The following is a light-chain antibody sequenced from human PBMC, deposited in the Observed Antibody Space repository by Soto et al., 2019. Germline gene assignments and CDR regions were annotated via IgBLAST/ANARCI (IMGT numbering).Light chain of an antibody. CDR1: SSDVGNYNY. CDR2: DVS. J-gene: IGLJ1*01. Sequence: QSVRTQPASVSGSPGQSITISCTGTSSDVGNYNYVSWHQHHPGKAPKLMINDVSNRPSGVSSRFSGSKSGNTASLTISGLQAEDEADYYCSSYTSSDTYVFGTGTKVTVL. V-gene: IGLV2-14*03. CDR3: SSYTSSDTYV.